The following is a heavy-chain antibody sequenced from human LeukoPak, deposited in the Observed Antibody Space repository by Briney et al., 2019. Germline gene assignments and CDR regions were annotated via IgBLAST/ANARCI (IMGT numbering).Heavy chain of an antibody. D-gene: IGHD3-10*01. Sequence: PSETLSLTCTVSSGSISSYYWSWIRQSPGKGLEWIGFISYSGTTRYNPSLKSRVTISIDTSKNQFSLKLNSVTTADTAVYHCAGSYGSGNYGNFDYWGQGTLVTVSS. CDR3: AGSYGSGNYGNFDY. J-gene: IGHJ4*02. V-gene: IGHV4-59*01. CDR1: SGSISSYY. CDR2: ISYSGTT.